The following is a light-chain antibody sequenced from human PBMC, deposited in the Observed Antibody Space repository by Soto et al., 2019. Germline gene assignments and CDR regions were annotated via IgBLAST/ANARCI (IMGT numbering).Light chain of an antibody. Sequence: EIVLTQSPGTLSLSPGERATLSCRASQSVSSSYLAGYQQKPGQAPRLLIYGASSRATVIPDRFSGSGSGTDFTLTISRLEPEDFAVYYCQQYGSSPYTFGQGNKLEI. CDR2: GAS. CDR3: QQYGSSPYT. CDR1: QSVSSSY. J-gene: IGKJ2*01. V-gene: IGKV3-20*01.